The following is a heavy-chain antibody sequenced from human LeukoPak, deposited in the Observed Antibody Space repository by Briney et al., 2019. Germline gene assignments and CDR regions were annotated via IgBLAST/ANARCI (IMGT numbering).Heavy chain of an antibody. D-gene: IGHD3-10*01. CDR2: IYYSGST. V-gene: IGHV4-59*01. CDR3: ARGVPYGPSYEFFDY. J-gene: IGHJ4*02. Sequence: PSETLSLTCTVSGVSITNYYWRWIRQPPGKGLECIGYIYYSGSTNYNPSLKSRVTISLHTSKNQFSLKLNSVTAADTAVYYCARGVPYGPSYEFFDYWGQGTLVTVSS. CDR1: GVSITNYY.